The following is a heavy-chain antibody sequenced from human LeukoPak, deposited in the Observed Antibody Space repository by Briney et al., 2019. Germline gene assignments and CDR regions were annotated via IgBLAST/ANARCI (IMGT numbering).Heavy chain of an antibody. D-gene: IGHD2-15*01. Sequence: SVKVSCKASGGTFSSYAISWVRQAPGQGLEWMGRIIPILGIANYAQKFQGRVTITADKSTSTAYMELSSLRSDDTAVYYCARDGVGYCSGGSCPATLDYWGQGTLVTVSS. J-gene: IGHJ4*02. V-gene: IGHV1-69*04. CDR2: IIPILGIA. CDR3: ARDGVGYCSGGSCPATLDY. CDR1: GGTFSSYA.